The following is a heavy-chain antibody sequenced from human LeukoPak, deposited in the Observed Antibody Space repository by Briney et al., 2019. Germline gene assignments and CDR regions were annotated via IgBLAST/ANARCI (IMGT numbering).Heavy chain of an antibody. CDR1: GYSISSGYY. Sequence: SETLSLTCAVSGYSISSGYYWGWIRQPPGKGLEWIGSIYPSGNTYCNPSLKSRVTISLDTSKNHFSLNLSSVTAADTAVYYCAREYCGASCSRDYWGRGTLVTGSS. J-gene: IGHJ4*02. CDR2: IYPSGNT. V-gene: IGHV4-38-2*01. D-gene: IGHD2-21*01. CDR3: AREYCGASCSRDY.